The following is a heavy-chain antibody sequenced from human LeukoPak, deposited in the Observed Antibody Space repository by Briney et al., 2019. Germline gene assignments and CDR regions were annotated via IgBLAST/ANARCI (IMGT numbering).Heavy chain of an antibody. CDR1: GFTFSRYW. D-gene: IGHD3-22*01. J-gene: IGHJ4*02. V-gene: IGHV3-74*01. CDR2: INSDGRST. CDR3: ARMNSSGPFDY. Sequence: PGGSLRLSCVASGFTFSRYWMHWVRQAPGKGLVWVSRINSDGRSTNYADSVKGRFSISRDNSKNTLYLQMNSLRAEDTAVYYCARMNSSGPFDYWGQGTLVTVSS.